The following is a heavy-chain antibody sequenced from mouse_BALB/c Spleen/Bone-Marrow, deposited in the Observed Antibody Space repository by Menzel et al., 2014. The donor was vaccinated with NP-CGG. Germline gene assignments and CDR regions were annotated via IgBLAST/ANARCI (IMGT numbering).Heavy chain of an antibody. J-gene: IGHJ4*01. V-gene: IGHV5-17*02. CDR1: GFTFSSFG. D-gene: IGHD2-10*01. CDR3: ARRILLHYAMGY. Sequence: EVKLMESGGGLVQPGGSRKLSCAASGFTFSSFGMHWVRQAPEKGLEWVAYISSGSSSIYYADTVKGRFTISRDNPKNTLFLQMTSLRSEDTAMYYCARRILLHYAMGYWGQGTSVTVSS. CDR2: ISSGSSSI.